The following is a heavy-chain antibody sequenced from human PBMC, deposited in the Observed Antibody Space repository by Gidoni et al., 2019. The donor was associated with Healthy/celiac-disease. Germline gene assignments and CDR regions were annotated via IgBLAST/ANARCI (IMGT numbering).Heavy chain of an antibody. CDR3: ARGGQQLVLYYFDY. Sequence: QVQLVQAGAEVTKPGSSVQVSCKASGGTFSSYAISWVRQAPGQGREWMGGIIPIFGTANYAQKFQGRVTITADESTSTAYMELSSLRSEDTAVYYCARGGQQLVLYYFDYWGQGTLVTVSS. CDR1: GGTFSSYA. V-gene: IGHV1-69*01. D-gene: IGHD6-13*01. CDR2: IIPIFGTA. J-gene: IGHJ4*02.